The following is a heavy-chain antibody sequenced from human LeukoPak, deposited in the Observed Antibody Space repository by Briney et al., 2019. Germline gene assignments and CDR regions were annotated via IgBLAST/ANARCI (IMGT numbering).Heavy chain of an antibody. Sequence: GGSLRLSCAASGFTFSNYWMSWVRQAPGKGLEWVAIIKQDGSESKYVDSVKGRFTISRDNAKNTLYLQMNSLRAEDTALYYCARDQDAYSSGWYGVFDFWGQGSLVTVSS. D-gene: IGHD6-19*01. V-gene: IGHV3-7*05. CDR3: ARDQDAYSSGWYGVFDF. CDR1: GFTFSNYW. J-gene: IGHJ4*02. CDR2: IKQDGSES.